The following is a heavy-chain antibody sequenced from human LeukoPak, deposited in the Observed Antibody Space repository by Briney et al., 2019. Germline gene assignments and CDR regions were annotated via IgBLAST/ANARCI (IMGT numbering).Heavy chain of an antibody. J-gene: IGHJ3*02. CDR2: IYYSGST. D-gene: IGHD3-22*01. CDR3: ATPDYYDSSGSNSNAFDI. V-gene: IGHV4-59*01. Sequence: SETLSLTCTVSGGSISSYYWSWIRQPPGKGLEWIGYIYYSGSTNYNPSLKSRVTISLDTSKNRFSLKLSSVTAADTAVYYCATPDYYDSSGSNSNAFDIWGQGTMVTVSS. CDR1: GGSISSYY.